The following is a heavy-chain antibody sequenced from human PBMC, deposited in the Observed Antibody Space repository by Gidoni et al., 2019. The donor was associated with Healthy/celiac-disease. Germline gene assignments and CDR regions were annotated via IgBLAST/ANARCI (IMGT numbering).Heavy chain of an antibody. Sequence: EVQLVESGGGLVQPGGSLKLSCAASGLTVSGSAMHWARQASGKGLEWVGRIRSKANSYATAYAASVKGRFTITRDDSKNTAYLQMNSLKTEDTAVDYCTRRRTVTTGYGMDVWGQGTTVTVSS. CDR2: IRSKANSYAT. D-gene: IGHD4-17*01. CDR1: GLTVSGSA. V-gene: IGHV3-73*01. J-gene: IGHJ6*02. CDR3: TRRRTVTTGYGMDV.